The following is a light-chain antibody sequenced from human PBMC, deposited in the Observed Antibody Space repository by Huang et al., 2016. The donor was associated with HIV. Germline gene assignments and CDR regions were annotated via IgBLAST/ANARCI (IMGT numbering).Light chain of an antibody. CDR2: DAS. Sequence: EIVLTQFPATLSLSPGERATLSCRASQTVNNYLAWYQQKAGQAPSRLIYDASNRASGIPARFSGSGSGTDFTLTISSLEPEDFAVYYCHQGSNWPLAFGGGTKVEIK. CDR1: QTVNNY. CDR3: HQGSNWPLA. V-gene: IGKV3-11*01. J-gene: IGKJ4*01.